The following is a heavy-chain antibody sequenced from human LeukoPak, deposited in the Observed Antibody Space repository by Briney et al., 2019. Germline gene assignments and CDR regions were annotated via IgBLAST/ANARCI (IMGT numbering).Heavy chain of an antibody. CDR3: ARVEVPRDINDWYFDL. J-gene: IGHJ2*01. CDR2: LYHSGTT. Sequence: PSETPSLTCTVSGYSIAHGFFWAWIRQPPGGGLEWIGSLYHSGTTYYNTSLKSRISTSVDTSKNQFSLKLRLVTAADTAVYYCARVEVPRDINDWYFDLWGRGTLVTVSS. V-gene: IGHV4-38-2*02. D-gene: IGHD2-15*01. CDR1: GYSIAHGFF.